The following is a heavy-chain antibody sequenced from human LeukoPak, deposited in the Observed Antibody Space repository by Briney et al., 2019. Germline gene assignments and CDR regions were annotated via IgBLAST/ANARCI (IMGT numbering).Heavy chain of an antibody. CDR1: GYIFTSHY. CDR2: INPSGGST. CDR3: ARAYSSSSPLDY. D-gene: IGHD6-6*01. J-gene: IGHJ4*02. Sequence: ASVKVSCKASGYIFTSHYMHWVRQAPGQGLEWMGMINPSGGSTSYAQKFQGRVTMTRDTSTSTVYLELSSLRSEDTAVYYCARAYSSSSPLDYWGQGTLATVSS. V-gene: IGHV1-46*01.